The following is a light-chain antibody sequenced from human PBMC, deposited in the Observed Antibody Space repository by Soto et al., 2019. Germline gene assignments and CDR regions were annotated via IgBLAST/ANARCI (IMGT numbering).Light chain of an antibody. CDR1: QNVSNN. Sequence: EIVMTQSPATLSLSQGEEATLSCKASQNVSNNLAGYQQRPGQPPRLLIYDASTRATGISSRFSGSGYGTEFTLTISSLQSEDFAVYFCQQCSNWPLTFGGGTKVEIK. J-gene: IGKJ4*01. CDR2: DAS. CDR3: QQCSNWPLT. V-gene: IGKV3-15*01.